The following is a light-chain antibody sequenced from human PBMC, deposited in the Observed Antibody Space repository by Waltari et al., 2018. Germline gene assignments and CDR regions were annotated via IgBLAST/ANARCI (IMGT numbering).Light chain of an antibody. V-gene: IGKV1-39*01. CDR1: QNIGSY. Sequence: DIQMTQSPSSVSASVGDRVTITCRASQNIGSYLIWYQQKPGKAPNRLIYPASSLQSGVPSRFIGSGSATDFTLTINSLQPDDFATYYCQQSSSYPQTFGQGTQV. J-gene: IGKJ1*01. CDR2: PAS. CDR3: QQSSSYPQT.